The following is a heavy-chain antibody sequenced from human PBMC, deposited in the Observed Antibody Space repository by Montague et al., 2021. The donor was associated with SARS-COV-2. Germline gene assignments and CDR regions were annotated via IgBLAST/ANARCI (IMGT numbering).Heavy chain of an antibody. D-gene: IGHD3-9*01. CDR3: ARHALGYFDWLNEGYFDY. V-gene: IGHV4-59*08. Sequence: SETLSLTCSLSGGSISSYYWSWIRQPPGKGLEWIGYIYYSGSTNYNPSLKSRVTISIDTSKNQFSLKLSSVTAADTAVYYCARHALGYFDWLNEGYFDYWGQGTLVTVSS. CDR2: IYYSGST. CDR1: GGSISSYY. J-gene: IGHJ4*02.